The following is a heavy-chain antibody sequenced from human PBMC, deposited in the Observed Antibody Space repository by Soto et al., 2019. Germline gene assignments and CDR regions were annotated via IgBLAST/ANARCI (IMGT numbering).Heavy chain of an antibody. V-gene: IGHV1-3*01. Sequence: ASVKVSCKASGYTFTSYGINWVRQAPGRGLEWVGWINPGNGNTKYSQQFQGRVIIDRDTSASTAYMELSSLRSEDTAVYYCARGGYFDSSNYLAYWGLGTLVTVSS. CDR1: GYTFTSYG. D-gene: IGHD3-22*01. J-gene: IGHJ4*02. CDR3: ARGGYFDSSNYLAY. CDR2: INPGNGNT.